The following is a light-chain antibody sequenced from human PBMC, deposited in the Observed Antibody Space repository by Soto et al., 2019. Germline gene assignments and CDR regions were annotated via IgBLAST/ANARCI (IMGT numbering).Light chain of an antibody. CDR2: VAS. Sequence: EIVLTQSPGTLSLSPGERATLSCRASQSVSSNYLAWYQQKPGQAPRVLIYVASSRASGIPDRFSGSGSVTDFTLTISRLEPEDFAVYYCQQYGSSPSTFGQGTRLEIK. V-gene: IGKV3-20*01. CDR3: QQYGSSPST. J-gene: IGKJ5*01. CDR1: QSVSSNY.